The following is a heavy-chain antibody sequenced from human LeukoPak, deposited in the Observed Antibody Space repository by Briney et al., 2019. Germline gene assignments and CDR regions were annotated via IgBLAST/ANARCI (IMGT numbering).Heavy chain of an antibody. Sequence: GGSLRLSCVASGFTVSANYINWVRQTPAKGLDWVSVLYSGGTTYYADSVKGRFTISRDHSKNTVYLQMNSLRAEDTAVYYCAAYSKASGGFTGYDPMDVWGQGTTVTVSS. V-gene: IGHV3-66*01. CDR2: LYSGGTT. CDR3: AAYSKASGGFTGYDPMDV. J-gene: IGHJ6*02. D-gene: IGHD1-14*01. CDR1: GFTVSANY.